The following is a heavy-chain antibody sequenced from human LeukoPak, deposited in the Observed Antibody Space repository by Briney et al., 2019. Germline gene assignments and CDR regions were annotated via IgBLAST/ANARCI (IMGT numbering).Heavy chain of an antibody. CDR3: ARVDGSGIRGFGVDY. D-gene: IGHD3-10*01. CDR2: INWNGGST. Sequence: AGGSLRLSCAASGFTFDDYAMSWVRQAPGKGLEWVSGINWNGGSTGYADSVKGRFTIFRDNAKNSLYLQMNSLRAEDTASYYCARVDGSGIRGFGVDYWGQGTLVTVSS. CDR1: GFTFDDYA. V-gene: IGHV3-20*04. J-gene: IGHJ4*02.